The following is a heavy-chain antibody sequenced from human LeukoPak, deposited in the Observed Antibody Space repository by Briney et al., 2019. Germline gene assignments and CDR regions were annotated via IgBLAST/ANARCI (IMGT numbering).Heavy chain of an antibody. CDR2: ISAYNSNT. CDR1: GYTFTGYY. J-gene: IGHJ4*02. CDR3: AREEDTAMVN. D-gene: IGHD5-18*01. V-gene: IGHV1-18*04. Sequence: ASVKVSCKASGYTFTGYYMHWVRQAPGQGLEWMGWISAYNSNTNYAQKLQGRVTMTTDTSTSTAYMELRSLRSDDTAVYYCAREEDTAMVNWGQGTLVTVSS.